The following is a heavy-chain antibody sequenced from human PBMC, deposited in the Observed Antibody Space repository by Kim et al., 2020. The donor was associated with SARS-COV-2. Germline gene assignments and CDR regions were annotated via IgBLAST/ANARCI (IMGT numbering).Heavy chain of an antibody. D-gene: IGHD1-26*01. V-gene: IGHV3-23*03. Sequence: GGSLRHSCTASGFTFGSYALSWFRQAPGKGLEWVSVIYTSGSRTFYADSVKGRFIISRDNSRNTLFLQMNSLTADDTAVYYCAKVRQSGTWAFDYWGQGT. CDR2: IYTSGSRT. J-gene: IGHJ4*02. CDR3: AKVRQSGTWAFDY. CDR1: GFTFGSYA.